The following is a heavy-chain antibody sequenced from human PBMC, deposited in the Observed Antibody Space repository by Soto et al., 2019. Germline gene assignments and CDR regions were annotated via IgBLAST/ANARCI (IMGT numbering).Heavy chain of an antibody. V-gene: IGHV4-31*03. CDR3: ARDGGLTSGYALEI. CDR1: GGSISNDAHY. Sequence: QVQLKESGPGLVKPSQTLTFTCTVSGGSISNDAHYWNWIRQVPGKGLEWIGNIHASGTTSYYPSLRSRVSISIDASKKQFSLKVTSATAADTAVYFCARDGGLTSGYALEIWGQGTVVTVSS. D-gene: IGHD3-22*01. CDR2: IHASGTT. J-gene: IGHJ3*02.